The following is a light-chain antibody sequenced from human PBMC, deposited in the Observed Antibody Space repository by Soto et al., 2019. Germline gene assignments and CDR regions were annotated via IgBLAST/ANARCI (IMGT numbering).Light chain of an antibody. CDR3: LQDYDYPPT. CDR2: GTS. V-gene: IGKV1-6*01. J-gene: IGKJ1*01. CDR1: QGIRDD. Sequence: AIQMTQSPSSLSASVGDRATITCRASQGIRDDVGWYQQRPGEAPRLLIYGTSNLQSGVPSSFSGSGSGPDFTLTISRLQPEDCATYYCLQDYDYPPTFGQGTKVEIK.